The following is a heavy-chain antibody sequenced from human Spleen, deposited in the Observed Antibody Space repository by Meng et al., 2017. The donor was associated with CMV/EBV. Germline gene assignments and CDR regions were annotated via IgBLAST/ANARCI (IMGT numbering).Heavy chain of an antibody. CDR2: ISSISSNR. J-gene: IGHJ5*02. CDR1: GFTFNRHS. Sequence: SCTASGFTFNRHSMHWVRQAPGKGLEWVSSISSISSNRYYADSVKGRFTISRDNAKNSLYLQMNSLRAEDTAVYYCAKMNIVIVPVAGWFDPWGQGTLVTVSS. V-gene: IGHV3-21*01. CDR3: AKMNIVIVPVAGWFDP. D-gene: IGHD2/OR15-2a*01.